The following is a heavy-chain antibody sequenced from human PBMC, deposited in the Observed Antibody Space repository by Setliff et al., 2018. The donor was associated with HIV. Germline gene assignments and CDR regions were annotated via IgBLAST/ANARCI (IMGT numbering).Heavy chain of an antibody. V-gene: IGHV4-34*01. CDR2: INHSGST. D-gene: IGHD3-10*01. J-gene: IGHJ4*02. CDR1: SGPFSGYT. CDR3: SRLYGSGHYFAFDF. Sequence: SETLSLTCAVYSGPFSGYTWSWIRQPPGKGLEWIGEINHSGSTNYNPSLKSRVIISVDPSKNQFSLRQRSVTAADTAVYYCSRLYGSGHYFAFDFWGQG.